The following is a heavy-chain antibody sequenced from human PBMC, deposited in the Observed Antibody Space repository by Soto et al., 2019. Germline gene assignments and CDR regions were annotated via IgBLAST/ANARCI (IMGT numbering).Heavy chain of an antibody. CDR1: GFTFDDYT. D-gene: IGHD3-22*01. CDR3: AKERTRNHYYHSNEPFDY. Sequence: GGSLRLSCAASGFTFDDYTMHWVRQAPGKGLEWVSLISWDGGSTYYADSVKGRFTISRDNSKNSLYLQMNSLRTEDTALYYCAKERTRNHYYHSNEPFDYWGQGTLVTVSS. J-gene: IGHJ4*02. CDR2: ISWDGGST. V-gene: IGHV3-43*01.